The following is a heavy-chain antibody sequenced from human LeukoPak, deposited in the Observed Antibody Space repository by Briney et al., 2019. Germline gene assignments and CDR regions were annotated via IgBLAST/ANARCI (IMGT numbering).Heavy chain of an antibody. Sequence: ASVKVSCKASGYTFTTYGISWVRQAPGQGLEWMGWSSPYNGNTNYAQKLQGRVTMTTDTSTSTAYMELRSLRSDDTAVYYCARGLSSWYGLGVYYYYYMDVWGKGTTVTVSS. CDR2: SSPYNGNT. CDR3: ARGLSSWYGLGVYYYYYMDV. D-gene: IGHD6-13*01. J-gene: IGHJ6*03. CDR1: GYTFTTYG. V-gene: IGHV1-18*01.